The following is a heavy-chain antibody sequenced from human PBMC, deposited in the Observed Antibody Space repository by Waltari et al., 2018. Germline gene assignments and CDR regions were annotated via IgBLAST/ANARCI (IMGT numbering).Heavy chain of an antibody. CDR1: GFRVSYNY. V-gene: IGHV3-53*01. J-gene: IGHJ4*02. CDR2: IHAGGNT. CDR3: ARAGLGSPSQWLQLFDS. Sequence: EAQLVESGGGLIQPGGSLRLSCEASGFRVSYNYLSWVRQAPGKGLEWVSVIHAGGNTYYGDSVKGRFTISRDMSKNTVYLQMNSLTVEDSAMYYCARAGLGSPSQWLQLFDSWGQGTLVTVSS. D-gene: IGHD6-19*01.